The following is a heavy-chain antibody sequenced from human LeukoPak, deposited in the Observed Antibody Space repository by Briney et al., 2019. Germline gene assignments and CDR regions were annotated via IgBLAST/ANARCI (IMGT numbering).Heavy chain of an antibody. Sequence: GGSLRLSCAASGFTFSSYWMNWVRQAPGKGLEWVANIKQDGSVKNYVDSVKGRFTISRDNAKNPLSLQMSSLRAEDTAVYYCARENNILTGYGMDVWGQGTTVTVSS. CDR3: ARENNILTGYGMDV. V-gene: IGHV3-7*01. CDR2: IKQDGSVK. D-gene: IGHD3-9*01. CDR1: GFTFSSYW. J-gene: IGHJ6*02.